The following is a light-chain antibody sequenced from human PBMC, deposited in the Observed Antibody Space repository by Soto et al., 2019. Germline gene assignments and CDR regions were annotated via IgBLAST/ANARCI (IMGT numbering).Light chain of an antibody. CDR1: SSNIGNNY. V-gene: IGLV1-47*03. Sequence: QSVLTQPPSASGTPGQRVTISCSGSSSNIGNNYVYWYQQVPGTAPKLLIYRNNQRPSGVPDRFSCSKSGTSASLAISGLWSEDEADYSCAAWDDRLSGSVVFGGGTKLTVL. CDR2: RNN. J-gene: IGLJ2*01. CDR3: AAWDDRLSGSVV.